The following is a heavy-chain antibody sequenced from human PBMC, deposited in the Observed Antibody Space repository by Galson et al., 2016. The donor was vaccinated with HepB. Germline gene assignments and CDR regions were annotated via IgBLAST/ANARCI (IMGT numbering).Heavy chain of an antibody. V-gene: IGHV1-18*01. D-gene: IGHD2-15*01. Sequence: SVKVSCKASGYTFTSYGISWVRQAPGQGLEWMGWISTYDGDTNYAQNLQGRVTMTTDTSTTTAYMELRSLRSDDTAMYYCAREWYCSAGSCYDAFDIWGQGKMVTVSP. CDR1: GYTFTSYG. J-gene: IGHJ3*02. CDR2: ISTYDGDT. CDR3: AREWYCSAGSCYDAFDI.